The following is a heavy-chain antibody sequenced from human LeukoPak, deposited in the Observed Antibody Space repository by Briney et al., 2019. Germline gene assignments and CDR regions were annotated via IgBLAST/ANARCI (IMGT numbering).Heavy chain of an antibody. CDR2: VLDNVRT. CDR1: GGSISSHY. D-gene: IGHD5-18*01. V-gene: IGHV4-59*11. CDR3: ATIKRGNIFGFFDF. J-gene: IGHJ4*02. Sequence: PSETLSLTCTVSGGSISSHYWSWVRQPPGKGPEWIGYVLDNVRTKDNPSLNSRFTLSAETSKNQFSLRLTSVTAADTAVYYCATIKRGNIFGFFDFWGQGILVTVSS.